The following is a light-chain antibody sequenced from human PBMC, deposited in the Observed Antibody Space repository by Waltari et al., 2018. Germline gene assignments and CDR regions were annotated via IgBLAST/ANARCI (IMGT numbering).Light chain of an antibody. CDR2: GAS. Sequence: VLTLPPPTFSLPPGEGAPLFCRASQSISRYLAWYQQKPGQAPRLLIYGASIRATGVPARFSGSGSGTDFTLTISRLEPEDFAMYYCQKHNRYPATFGRGTKVEIK. J-gene: IGKJ1*01. CDR3: QKHNRYPAT. CDR1: QSISRY. V-gene: IGKV3-20*01.